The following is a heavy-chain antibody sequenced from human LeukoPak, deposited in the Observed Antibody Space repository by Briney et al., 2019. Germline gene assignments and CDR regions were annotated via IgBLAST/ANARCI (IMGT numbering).Heavy chain of an antibody. J-gene: IGHJ4*02. Sequence: ASVKVSFKASGYTFTNYDINWVRQATGQGLEWMGWMNPNSGNTGYGQKFQGRVTMTRDTSISTAYLELTSLRSEDTAVYYCAVELYGSGDGDYWGQGTLVTVSS. CDR3: AVELYGSGDGDY. CDR2: MNPNSGNT. V-gene: IGHV1-8*01. D-gene: IGHD3-10*01. CDR1: GYTFTNYD.